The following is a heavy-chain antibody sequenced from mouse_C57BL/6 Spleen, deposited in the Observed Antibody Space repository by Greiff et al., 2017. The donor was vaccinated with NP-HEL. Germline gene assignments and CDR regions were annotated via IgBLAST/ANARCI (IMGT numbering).Heavy chain of an antibody. D-gene: IGHD2-4*01. J-gene: IGHJ4*01. Sequence: EVNVVESEGGLVQPGSSMKLSCTASGFTFSDYYMAWVRQVPEKGLEWVANINYDGSSTYYLDSLKSRFIISRDNAKNILYLQMSSLKSEDTATYYCARAYDYEGSMDYWGQGTSVTVSS. CDR1: GFTFSDYY. CDR3: ARAYDYEGSMDY. CDR2: INYDGSST. V-gene: IGHV5-16*01.